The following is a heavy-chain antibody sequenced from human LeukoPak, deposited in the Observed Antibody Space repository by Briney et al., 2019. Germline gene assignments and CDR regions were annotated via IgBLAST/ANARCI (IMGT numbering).Heavy chain of an antibody. CDR2: IYTSGST. CDR1: GGSISSGSYY. J-gene: IGHJ6*03. D-gene: IGHD2-2*01. V-gene: IGHV4-61*02. CDR3: AREKVVVVPAARDYYYYYMDV. Sequence: SETLSLTCAVSGGSISSGSYYWSWIRQPAGKGLEWIGRIYTSGSTNYNPSLKSRVTISVDTSKNQFSLKLSSVTAADTAVYYCAREKVVVVPAARDYYYYYMDVWGKGTTVTVSS.